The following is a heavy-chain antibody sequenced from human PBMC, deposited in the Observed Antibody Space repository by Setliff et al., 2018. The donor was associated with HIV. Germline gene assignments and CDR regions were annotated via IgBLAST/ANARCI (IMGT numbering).Heavy chain of an antibody. J-gene: IGHJ6*03. V-gene: IGHV3-48*01. CDR1: GFTFSTYS. D-gene: IGHD5-18*01. CDR2: ISGTSGTM. Sequence: GGSLRLSCAASGFTFSTYSMNWVRQAPGKGLEWVSYISGTSGTMYYADSVKGRFTISRDNAKNSLYLQMNSLRAEDTAVYYCASSGYNYGGYYMDVWGKGTTVTVSS. CDR3: ASSGYNYGGYYMDV.